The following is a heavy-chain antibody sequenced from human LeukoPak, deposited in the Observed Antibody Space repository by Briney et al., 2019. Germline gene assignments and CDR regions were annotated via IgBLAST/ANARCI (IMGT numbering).Heavy chain of an antibody. CDR1: GGSISGSSYY. Sequence: PSETLSLTCTVSGGSISGSSYYWGWIRQPPGKGLEWIGSIYYSGSTYYNPSLKSRVTISVDTSKNQFSLKLSSVTAADTAVYYCASYCSSTSCPHRRTFDIWGQGTMVTASS. CDR2: IYYSGST. J-gene: IGHJ3*02. V-gene: IGHV4-39*01. D-gene: IGHD2-2*01. CDR3: ASYCSSTSCPHRRTFDI.